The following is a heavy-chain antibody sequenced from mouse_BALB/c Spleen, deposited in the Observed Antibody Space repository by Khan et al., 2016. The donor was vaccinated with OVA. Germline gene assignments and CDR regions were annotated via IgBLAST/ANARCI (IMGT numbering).Heavy chain of an antibody. CDR3: TRDGAYYRNDGWFAY. CDR1: GYTFTTYT. J-gene: IGHJ3*01. CDR2: INPNNVYT. Sequence: QMQLEESGAELARPGASVKMSCKASGYTFTTYTIHWIKQRPGQGLEWIGFINPNNVYTNYNQKFKDKATLTADKSSTTAYMQLSSLTSDDSAVYYSTRDGAYYRNDGWFAYWGQGTLVTVSA. D-gene: IGHD2-14*01. V-gene: IGHV1-4*01.